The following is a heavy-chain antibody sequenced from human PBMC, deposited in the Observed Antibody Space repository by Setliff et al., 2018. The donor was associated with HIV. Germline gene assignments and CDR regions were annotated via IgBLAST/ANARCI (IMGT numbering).Heavy chain of an antibody. J-gene: IGHJ4*02. CDR3: AADNYNCNSFDS. CDR2: MNPNSGNT. D-gene: IGHD3-3*01. CDR1: GYTFTSYD. Sequence: VKVSCKASGYTFTSYDINWVRQATGQGLEWMGWMNPNSGNTGYAQKFQGRLTMTRNTSINTAYMEVSSLRSEDTAVYYCAADNYNCNSFDSWGQGSLVTVPQ. V-gene: IGHV1-8*02.